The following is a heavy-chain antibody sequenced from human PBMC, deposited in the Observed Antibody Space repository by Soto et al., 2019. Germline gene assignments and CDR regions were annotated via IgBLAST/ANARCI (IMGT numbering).Heavy chain of an antibody. J-gene: IGHJ3*02. CDR2: STGTGAVI. D-gene: IGHD3-10*01. Sequence: GQLVESGGALVQPGGSLRLSCAASGFRFSDYYMNWVRQAPGKGLEWIAYSTGTGAVIYYADSVQGRFTISTDNAKNTLYLQMDSLRPEDTAVYYCARIGEFYGTGSYGHLDVFDIWGQGTLVTVSS. V-gene: IGHV3-11*01. CDR1: GFRFSDYY. CDR3: ARIGEFYGTGSYGHLDVFDI.